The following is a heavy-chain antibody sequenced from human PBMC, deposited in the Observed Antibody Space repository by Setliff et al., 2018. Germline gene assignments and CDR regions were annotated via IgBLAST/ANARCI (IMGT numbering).Heavy chain of an antibody. Sequence: SETLSLTCAVSGYSISSGYFWSWIRQLPGKGLEWIAEIHHSGSTNFHPSLKSRVAISVDPSKNQFYLNLRSVTAADTAVYFCARGTKTMVINYWYFDVWGRGTPVTVSS. J-gene: IGHJ2*01. D-gene: IGHD4-17*01. CDR2: IHHSGST. CDR3: ARGTKTMVINYWYFDV. CDR1: GYSISSGYF. V-gene: IGHV4-34*01.